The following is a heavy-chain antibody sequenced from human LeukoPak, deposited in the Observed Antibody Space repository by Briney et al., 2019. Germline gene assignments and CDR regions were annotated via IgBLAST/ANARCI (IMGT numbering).Heavy chain of an antibody. J-gene: IGHJ3*02. D-gene: IGHD7-27*01. CDR1: GGSFSTNSYY. CDR3: ARVGLGWGLRDAFDI. CDR2: MYYSGNT. V-gene: IGHV4-39*07. Sequence: SETLSLTCTVSGGSFSTNSYYWGWIRQPPGKGLEWIGSMYYSGNTYYNPSLKSRVTISVDTSKNQFSLKLSSVTAADTAVYYCARVGLGWGLRDAFDIWGQGTMVTVSS.